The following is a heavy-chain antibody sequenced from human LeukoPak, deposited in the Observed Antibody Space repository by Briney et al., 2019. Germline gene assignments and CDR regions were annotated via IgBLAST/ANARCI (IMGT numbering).Heavy chain of an antibody. J-gene: IGHJ4*02. CDR3: ARDPFGAIDY. D-gene: IGHD3-16*01. CDR1: GYTFTGGSY. Sequence: ASVKVSCKASGYTFTGGSYIHWVRQAPGQGLEWMGRINPKSGGTTYARKFQGRVTLTRDSSISIAYMELSSLRSDDTATYYCARDPFGAIDYWGQGTLVTVSS. CDR2: INPKSGGT. V-gene: IGHV1-2*06.